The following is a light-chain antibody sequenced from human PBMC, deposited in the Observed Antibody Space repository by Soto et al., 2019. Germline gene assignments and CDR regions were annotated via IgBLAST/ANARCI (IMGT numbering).Light chain of an antibody. J-gene: IGKJ1*01. CDR1: QSISSW. V-gene: IGKV1-5*03. Sequence: DIQIAQSTSTLSASVGDRVTITCRASQSISSWLAWYQQKPGKAPKLLIYKASSLESGVPSRFSGSGSGTEFTLTISSLQPDDFATYYCQQYNSYWTFGQGTKVDIK. CDR2: KAS. CDR3: QQYNSYWT.